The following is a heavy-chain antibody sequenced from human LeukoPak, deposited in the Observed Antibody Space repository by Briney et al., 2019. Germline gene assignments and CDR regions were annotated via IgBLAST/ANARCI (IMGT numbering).Heavy chain of an antibody. CDR1: GFTFTNAW. V-gene: IGHV3-15*01. Sequence: PGGSLRLSCAASGFTFTNAWMSWVRQAPGKGLEWLGRIKSKTDGETTDYVAPVKGRFTISRDDSKNTLYLEMNSLKIEDTAVYHCATGGWHGGLDIWGQGTMVTVSS. CDR3: ATGGWHGGLDI. J-gene: IGHJ3*02. D-gene: IGHD4-23*01. CDR2: IKSKTDGETT.